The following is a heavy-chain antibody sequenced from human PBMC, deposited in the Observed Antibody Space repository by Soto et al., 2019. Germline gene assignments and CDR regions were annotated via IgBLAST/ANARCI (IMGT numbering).Heavy chain of an antibody. CDR3: ARDAVYCGGDCYAL. CDR1: GGSVSSGSYY. J-gene: IGHJ4*02. V-gene: IGHV4-61*01. Sequence: LSLTCTVSGGSVSSGSYYWSWIRQPPGKGLEWIGYIYYSGSTNYNPSLKSRVTISVDTSKNQFSLKLSSVTAADTAVYYCARDAVYCGGDCYALWGQGTLVTVSS. CDR2: IYYSGST. D-gene: IGHD2-21*02.